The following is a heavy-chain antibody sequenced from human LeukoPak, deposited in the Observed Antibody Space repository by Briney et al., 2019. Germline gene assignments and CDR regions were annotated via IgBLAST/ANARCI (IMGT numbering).Heavy chain of an antibody. J-gene: IGHJ5*02. D-gene: IGHD2-21*02. CDR2: ISGSGGST. CDR1: GFTFSSYA. Sequence: PGGSLRLSCAASGFTFSSYAMSWVRQAPGKGLEWVSAISGSGGSTYYADSVKGRFTISRDNSKNTLYPQMNSLRAEDTAVYYCARRRCGGDCYPLFDPWGQGTLVTVSS. V-gene: IGHV3-23*01. CDR3: ARRRCGGDCYPLFDP.